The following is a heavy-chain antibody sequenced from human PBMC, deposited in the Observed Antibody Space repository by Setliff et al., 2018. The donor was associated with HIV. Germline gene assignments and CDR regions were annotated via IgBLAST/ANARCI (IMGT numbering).Heavy chain of an antibody. CDR3: ARWGASGGRPDWHAFDM. Sequence: SETLSLTCTVSGGSINSYYWNWIRQSPGKGLEWIGYIGYNGDTSYNPSLNSRVTLSVDRSKNQFSLKLSSVSAAETAVYFCARWGASGGRPDWHAFDMWGQGTMVTVSS. CDR1: GGSINSYY. V-gene: IGHV4-59*01. CDR2: IGYNGDT. J-gene: IGHJ3*02. D-gene: IGHD2-15*01.